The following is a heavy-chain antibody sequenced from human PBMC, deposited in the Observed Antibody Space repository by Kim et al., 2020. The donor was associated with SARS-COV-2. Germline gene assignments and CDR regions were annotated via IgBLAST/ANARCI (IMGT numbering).Heavy chain of an antibody. Sequence: SETLSLTCTVSGGSISSSSYYWGWIRPPPGPGLAWLGRISSRWRTSSNPSLKSRVTISVDTSKNQFSLKLSSVTAADTAVYYCARQRKQWLVQDAFDIWGQGTMVTVSS. CDR1: GGSISSSSYY. CDR2: ISSRWRT. V-gene: IGHV4-39*01. J-gene: IGHJ3*02. CDR3: ARQRKQWLVQDAFDI. D-gene: IGHD6-19*01.